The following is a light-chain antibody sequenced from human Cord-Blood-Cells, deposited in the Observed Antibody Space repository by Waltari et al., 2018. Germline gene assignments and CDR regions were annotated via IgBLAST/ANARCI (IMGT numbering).Light chain of an antibody. V-gene: IGKV3-15*01. J-gene: IGKJ2*01. CDR2: GAS. CDR1: QSVSSN. Sequence: EIVMTQSPATLSVSPGERATLSCMASQSVSSNLAWYQQKPGQAPTLLIYGASTRATGIPARFSGSGSGTEFTLTISSLQSEDFAVYYCQQYNNWPPYTFGQGTKLEIK. CDR3: QQYNNWPPYT.